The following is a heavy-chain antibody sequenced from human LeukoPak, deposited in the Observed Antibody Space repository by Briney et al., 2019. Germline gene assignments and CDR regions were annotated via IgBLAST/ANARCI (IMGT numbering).Heavy chain of an antibody. V-gene: IGHV3-48*04. CDR3: VGPAVAGTPYYFDY. CDR1: GFTFSDYS. J-gene: IGHJ4*02. Sequence: GGSLRLSCAASGFTFSDYSMKWVRQAPGKGLEWVSYISSSSSTVYYADSVKGRFTISRDNAKNSLYLQMNNLRAEDTAVYYCVGPAVAGTPYYFDYWGQGILVTVSS. D-gene: IGHD6-19*01. CDR2: ISSSSSTV.